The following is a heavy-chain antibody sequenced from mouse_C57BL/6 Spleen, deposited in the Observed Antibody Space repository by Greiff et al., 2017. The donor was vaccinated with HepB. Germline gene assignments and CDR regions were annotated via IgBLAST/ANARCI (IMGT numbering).Heavy chain of an antibody. D-gene: IGHD2-5*01. V-gene: IGHV1-82*01. Sequence: QVQLQQSGPELVKPGASVKISCKASGYAFSSSWMNWVKQRPGKGLEWIGRIYPGDGDTNYNGKFKGKATLTADKSSSTAYMQLSSLTSEDSAVYFCAREGYSNYPYYFYYWGQGTTLTVSS. J-gene: IGHJ2*01. CDR2: IYPGDGDT. CDR1: GYAFSSSW. CDR3: AREGYSNYPYYFYY.